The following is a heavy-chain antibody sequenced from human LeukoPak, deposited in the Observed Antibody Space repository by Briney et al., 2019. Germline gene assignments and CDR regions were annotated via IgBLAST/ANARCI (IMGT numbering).Heavy chain of an antibody. CDR2: IYHSGST. CDR1: GGSISSGGYY. Sequence: PSETLSLICTVSGGSISSGGYYWSWIRQPPGKGLEWIGYIYHSGSTYYNPSLKSRVTISVDRSKNQFSLKLSSVTAADTAVYYCARGRISSAFDIWGQGTMVTVSS. V-gene: IGHV4-30-2*01. J-gene: IGHJ3*02. CDR3: ARGRISSAFDI.